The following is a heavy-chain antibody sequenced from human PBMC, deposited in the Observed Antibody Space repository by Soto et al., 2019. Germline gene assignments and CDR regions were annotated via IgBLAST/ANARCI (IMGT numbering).Heavy chain of an antibody. CDR3: ARVSIIGSYSHFDY. Sequence: QPLSLTFVISGDSVSSNSAACNWIRQSPSRGLEWLARTYYTSKWYNDYAVSVKSRITINADTSKNQFSLQLNSVTPEDTAVYYCARVSIIGSYSHFDYWGQGTLVTVSS. CDR2: TYYTSKWYN. J-gene: IGHJ4*01. V-gene: IGHV6-1*01. CDR1: GDSVSSNSAA. D-gene: IGHD1-26*01.